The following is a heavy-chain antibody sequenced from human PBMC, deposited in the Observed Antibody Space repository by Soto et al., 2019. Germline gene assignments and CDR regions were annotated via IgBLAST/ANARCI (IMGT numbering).Heavy chain of an antibody. CDR1: GDSVSSKSAA. J-gene: IGHJ6*02. Sequence: SQTLSLTCAISGDSVSSKSAAWNWIRQSPSRGLEWLGRTYYRSKWNNNYAVSVKSRITINPDTSKNQFSLQVNYVTPEDTAVYFCARGHAGTMDVWGQGTTVTVSS. D-gene: IGHD1-1*01. CDR3: ARGHAGTMDV. V-gene: IGHV6-1*01. CDR2: TYYRSKWNN.